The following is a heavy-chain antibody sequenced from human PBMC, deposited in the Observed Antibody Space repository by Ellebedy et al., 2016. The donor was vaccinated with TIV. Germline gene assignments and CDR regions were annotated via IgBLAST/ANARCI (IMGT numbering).Heavy chain of an antibody. D-gene: IGHD6-13*01. CDR2: INAVNGNT. CDR1: GYTFTRNA. V-gene: IGHV1-3*01. J-gene: IGHJ4*02. Sequence: AASVKVSCKASGYTFTRNAMHWVRQAPGQSLEWMGWINAVNGNTKYSQKFQGRVTITRDTSANTAYMELSSLRSEDTAVYYCARAVITAAGIQPNFDYWGQGTLVTVSS. CDR3: ARAVITAAGIQPNFDY.